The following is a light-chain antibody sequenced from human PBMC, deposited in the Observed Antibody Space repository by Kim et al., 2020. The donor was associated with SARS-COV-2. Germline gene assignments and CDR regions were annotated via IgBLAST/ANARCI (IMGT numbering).Light chain of an antibody. V-gene: IGKV1-27*01. CDR1: QGVGTS. CDR2: AAS. Sequence: SASVGDRVTITGRASQGVGTSLAWYQQKPGKVPKLLIYAASNLHSGVPSRFSGSGSGTDFTLTIDTLQPEDFATYYCQKYDSAPQTFGPGTKLEIK. CDR3: QKYDSAPQT. J-gene: IGKJ2*01.